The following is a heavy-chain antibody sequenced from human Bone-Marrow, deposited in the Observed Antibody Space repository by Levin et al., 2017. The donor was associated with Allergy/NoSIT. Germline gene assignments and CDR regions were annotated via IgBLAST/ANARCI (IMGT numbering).Heavy chain of an antibody. Sequence: SETLSLTCTVSGGSIYNYYWSWIQQSPGKGLEWIGYVYSSGNTNYNLSLKSRVTISVDTSKNQFSLNLTSVTAADTAIYYCARVYPGNGDSYYFDYWGQGTLVTVSS. D-gene: IGHD4-17*01. CDR1: GGSIYNYY. CDR2: VYSSGNT. CDR3: ARVYPGNGDSYYFDY. J-gene: IGHJ4*02. V-gene: IGHV4-59*01.